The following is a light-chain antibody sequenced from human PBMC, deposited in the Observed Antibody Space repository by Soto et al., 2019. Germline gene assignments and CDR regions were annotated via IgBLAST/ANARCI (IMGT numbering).Light chain of an antibody. CDR1: QDINND. CDR3: QQYSSYPLT. V-gene: IGKV1-8*01. J-gene: IGKJ4*01. CDR2: AAS. Sequence: AIRMTQSPTSLSASTGDRVTITCRASQDINNDLAWYQQKPGKAPKFLIYAASTLHSGVPSRFSGSGSGTDFTLSISRLQSEEFATYYCQQYSSYPLTFGGGTKVEIK.